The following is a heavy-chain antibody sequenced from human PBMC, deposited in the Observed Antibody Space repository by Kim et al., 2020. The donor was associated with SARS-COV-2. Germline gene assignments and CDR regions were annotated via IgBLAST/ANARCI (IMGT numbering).Heavy chain of an antibody. CDR3: ARASGTVVVPAAISYYYYYYGMDV. V-gene: IGHV4-34*01. CDR1: GGSFSGYY. D-gene: IGHD2-2*01. CDR2: INHSGST. Sequence: SETLSLTCAVYGGSFSGYYWSWTRQPPGKGLEWIGEINHSGSTNYNPSLKSRVTISVDTSKNQFSLKLSSVTAADTAVYYCARASGTVVVPAAISYYYYYYGMDVWGQGTTVTVSS. J-gene: IGHJ6*02.